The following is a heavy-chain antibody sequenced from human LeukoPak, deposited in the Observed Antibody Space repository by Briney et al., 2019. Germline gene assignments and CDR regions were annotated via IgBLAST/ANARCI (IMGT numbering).Heavy chain of an antibody. CDR2: IYTGGST. CDR1: GGSISSGSYY. V-gene: IGHV4-61*02. D-gene: IGHD3-22*01. Sequence: PSQTLSLTCTVSGGSISSGSYYWSWIRQPAGKGLEWIGRIYTGGSTNYNPSLKSRVTISVDTSKNQFSLKLSSVTAADTAVYYCARDLDSSGYYSNWFDPWGQGTLVTVSS. J-gene: IGHJ5*02. CDR3: ARDLDSSGYYSNWFDP.